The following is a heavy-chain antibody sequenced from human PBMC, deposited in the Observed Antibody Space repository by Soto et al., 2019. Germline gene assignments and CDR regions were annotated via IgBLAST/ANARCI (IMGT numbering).Heavy chain of an antibody. J-gene: IGHJ6*02. CDR3: AREGSHSYGYDYYYYGMDV. Sequence: ASVKVSGKASGYTVTSYGISCVRQAPGQVLEWMGWISAYNGNTNYAQKLQGRVTMTTDTSTSTAYMELRSLRSDDTAVYYCAREGSHSYGYDYYYYGMDVWGQGTTVTVSS. CDR1: GYTVTSYG. D-gene: IGHD5-18*01. V-gene: IGHV1-18*04. CDR2: ISAYNGNT.